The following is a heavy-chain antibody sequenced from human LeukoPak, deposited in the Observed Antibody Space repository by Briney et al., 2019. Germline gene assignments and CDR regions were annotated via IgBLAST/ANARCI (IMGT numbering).Heavy chain of an antibody. CDR1: DGSISTFY. J-gene: IGHJ2*01. CDR3: ARVNLGQLLYWYFDL. V-gene: IGHV4-59*01. Sequence: SETLSLTCAVSDGSISTFYWSWIRQPPGKGLEWTGYTHYSGTTYYNPSLKSRVTMSVNTSKHQFSLEMTSVTAADTAVYYCARVNLGQLLYWYFDLWGRGTLVTVSS. CDR2: THYSGTT. D-gene: IGHD4-23*01.